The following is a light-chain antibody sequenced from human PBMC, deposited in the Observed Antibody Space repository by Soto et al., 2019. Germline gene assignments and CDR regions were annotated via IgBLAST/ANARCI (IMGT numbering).Light chain of an antibody. Sequence: DIQMTQSPFSLSASVGDRVASTCRASQNITTYVNWYQQKPGKAPNLLIYGASNLQSGVPSRFSGSGSGTEFTLTISSLRPEDFATYYCQQYTSYSRAFGQGTKVDIK. CDR3: QQYTSYSRA. CDR2: GAS. V-gene: IGKV1-39*01. CDR1: QNITTY. J-gene: IGKJ1*01.